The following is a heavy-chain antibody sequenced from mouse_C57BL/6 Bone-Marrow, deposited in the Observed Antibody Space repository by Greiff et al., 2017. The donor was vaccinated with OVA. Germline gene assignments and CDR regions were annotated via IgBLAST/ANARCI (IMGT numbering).Heavy chain of an antibody. J-gene: IGHJ3*01. D-gene: IGHD2-3*01. CDR1: GYAFTNYL. Sequence: VQLQQSGAELVRPGTSVKVSCKASGYAFTNYLIEWVKQRPGQGLEWIGVINPGSGGTNYNEKFKGKATLTADKSSSTAYMQLSSLTSEDSAVYFCARRENGYYTFAYWGQGTLVTVSA. CDR3: ARRENGYYTFAY. V-gene: IGHV1-54*01. CDR2: INPGSGGT.